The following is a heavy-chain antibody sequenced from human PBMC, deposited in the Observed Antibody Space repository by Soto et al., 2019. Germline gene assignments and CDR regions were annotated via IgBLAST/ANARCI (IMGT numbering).Heavy chain of an antibody. CDR1: GGSISSGGYY. Sequence: SETLSLTCTVSGGSISSGGYYWSWIRQHPGKGLEWIGYIYYSGSTYYNPSLKSRVTISVDTSKNQFSPKLSSVTAADTAVYSCARVDDSSGFFDYWGQGTLVTVPS. J-gene: IGHJ4*02. CDR3: ARVDDSSGFFDY. D-gene: IGHD3-22*01. V-gene: IGHV4-31*03. CDR2: IYYSGST.